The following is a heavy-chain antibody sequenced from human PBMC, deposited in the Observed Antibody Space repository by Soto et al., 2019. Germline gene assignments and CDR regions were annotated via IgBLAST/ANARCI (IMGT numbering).Heavy chain of an antibody. J-gene: IGHJ5*02. D-gene: IGHD4-17*01. CDR3: AGDGDWFDP. CDR1: GGSVSSGSYY. CDR2: IYYSGST. Sequence: QVQLQESGPGLVKPSETLSLTCTVSGGSVSSGSYYWSWIRQPPGKGLEWIGYIYYSGSTNYNPSLKRRVTISVETSKNQFSLKLSSVTAADTAVYYCAGDGDWFDPWGQGTLVTVSS. V-gene: IGHV4-61*01.